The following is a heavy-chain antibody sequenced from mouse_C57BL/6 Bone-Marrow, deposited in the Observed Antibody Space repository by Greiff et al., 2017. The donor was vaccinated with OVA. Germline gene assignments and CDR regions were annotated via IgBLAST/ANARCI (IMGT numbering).Heavy chain of an antibody. Sequence: VQLKQSGTVLARPGASVKMSCKTSGYTFTSYWMHWVKQRPGQGLEWIGAIYPGNSDTSYNQKFKGKAKLTAVTSASTAYMELSSLTNEDSAVYYCTRSDYYGSSYDWYFDVWGTGTTVTVSS. CDR2: IYPGNSDT. V-gene: IGHV1-5*01. CDR1: GYTFTSYW. D-gene: IGHD1-1*01. J-gene: IGHJ1*03. CDR3: TRSDYYGSSYDWYFDV.